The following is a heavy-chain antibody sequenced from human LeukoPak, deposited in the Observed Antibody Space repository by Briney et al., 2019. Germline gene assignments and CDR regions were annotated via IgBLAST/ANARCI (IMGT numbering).Heavy chain of an antibody. Sequence: GGSLRLSCAASGFIFSNYGMHWVRQAPGKGLEWVAFIRYDGSNKYYADSVKGRFTISRDNSKNTLYLQMNSLRAEDTAVYCCAKDGYDILTGYHAPYYYYMDVWGKGTTVTISS. V-gene: IGHV3-30*02. CDR3: AKDGYDILTGYHAPYYYYMDV. CDR1: GFIFSNYG. J-gene: IGHJ6*03. CDR2: IRYDGSNK. D-gene: IGHD3-9*01.